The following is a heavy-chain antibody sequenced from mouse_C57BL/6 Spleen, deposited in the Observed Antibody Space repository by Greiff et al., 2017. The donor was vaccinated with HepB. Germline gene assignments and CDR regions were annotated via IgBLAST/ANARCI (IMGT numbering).Heavy chain of an antibody. V-gene: IGHV5-17*01. CDR1: GFTFSDYG. CDR3: ARWLRRTVAY. J-gene: IGHJ2*02. D-gene: IGHD2-2*01. CDR2: ISSGSSTI. Sequence: EVQLVESGGGLVKPGGSLKLSCAASGFTFSDYGMHWVRQAPEKGLEWVANISSGSSTIYYADTVKGRFTISRDNAKNTLFLQMTSLRSEDTAMYYCARWLRRTVAYWGQGTSLTVSS.